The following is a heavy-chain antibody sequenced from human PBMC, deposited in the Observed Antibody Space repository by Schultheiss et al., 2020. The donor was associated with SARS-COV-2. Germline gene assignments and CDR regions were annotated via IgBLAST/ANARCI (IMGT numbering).Heavy chain of an antibody. CDR1: GFTFDDYA. V-gene: IGHV3-9*01. CDR2: ISWNSGSI. D-gene: IGHD6-6*01. J-gene: IGHJ6*02. Sequence: GGSLRLSCAASGFTFDDYAMHWVRQAPGKGLEWVSGISWNSGSIGYADSVKGRFTISRDNAKNSLYLQMNSLRAEDTALYYCAKDKGRLKLNYYYYYGMDVWGQGTTVTVSS. CDR3: AKDKGRLKLNYYYYYGMDV.